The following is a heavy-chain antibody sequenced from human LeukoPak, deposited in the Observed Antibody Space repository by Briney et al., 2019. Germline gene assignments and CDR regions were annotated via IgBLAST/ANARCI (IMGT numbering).Heavy chain of an antibody. Sequence: GGSLRLSCAASGFTVSSNYMSWIHQAPGKGLEWVSYISSSGSTIYYVDSVKGRFTISRDNAKNSLYLQMNSLRAEDTAVYYCARDSGDYDILTGYLDYWGQGTLVTVSS. D-gene: IGHD3-9*01. V-gene: IGHV3-11*01. CDR1: GFTVSSNY. J-gene: IGHJ4*02. CDR2: ISSSGSTI. CDR3: ARDSGDYDILTGYLDY.